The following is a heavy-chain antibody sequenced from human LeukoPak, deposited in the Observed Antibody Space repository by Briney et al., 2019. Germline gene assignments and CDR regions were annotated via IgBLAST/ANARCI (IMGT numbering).Heavy chain of an antibody. CDR2: VSGSGGGT. CDR1: GFTFSSSA. CDR3: AKRGGYSYGHFDY. Sequence: GGSLRLSCEASGFTFSSSAMNWVRQAPGQGLQRVATVSGSGGGTYYADSVKGRFTISRDNSQNMVYLQMDSLRAEDTAVYYCAKRGGYSYGHFDYWGQGTLVTVSS. V-gene: IGHV3-23*01. J-gene: IGHJ4*02. D-gene: IGHD5-18*01.